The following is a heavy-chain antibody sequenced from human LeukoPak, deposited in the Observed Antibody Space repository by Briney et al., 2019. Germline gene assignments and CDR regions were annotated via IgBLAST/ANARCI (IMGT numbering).Heavy chain of an antibody. CDR2: IKQDGSEK. D-gene: IGHD3-3*01. CDR1: EFTFNIYW. CDR3: ARVRFLEWSQYYFDY. J-gene: IGHJ4*02. Sequence: GGSLRLSCAASEFTFNIYWMSWVRQAPGKGLEWVANIKQDGSEKYYVDSVEGRFTISRDNAKNSLYLQMNSLRAEDTAVYYCARVRFLEWSQYYFDYWGQGTLVTVSS. V-gene: IGHV3-7*01.